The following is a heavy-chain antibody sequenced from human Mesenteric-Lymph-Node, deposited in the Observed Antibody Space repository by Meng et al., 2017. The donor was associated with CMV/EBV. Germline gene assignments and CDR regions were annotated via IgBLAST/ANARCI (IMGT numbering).Heavy chain of an antibody. Sequence: SETLSLTCTVSGGSVSSGNYYWSWIRQPPGKGLEWIGSISHRRSTHYNPSLKSRVTISVVTSKNHFSLRLSSVTAADTAVYYCARELSGSYYNFWGQGTLVTVSS. CDR1: GGSVSSGNYY. CDR2: ISHRRST. J-gene: IGHJ4*02. V-gene: IGHV4-61*01. D-gene: IGHD1-26*01. CDR3: ARELSGSYYNF.